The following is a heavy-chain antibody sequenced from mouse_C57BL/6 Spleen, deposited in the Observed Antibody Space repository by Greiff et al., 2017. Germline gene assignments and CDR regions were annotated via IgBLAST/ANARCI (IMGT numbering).Heavy chain of an antibody. D-gene: IGHD3-3*01. Sequence: QVQLQQPGAELVMPGASVKLSCKASGYTFTSYWMHWVKQRPGQGLEWIGEIDPSDSYTNYNQKFKGKSTLTVDKSSSTAYMQLSSLTSEDSAVYYCARRGWGGDYYAMDYWGQGTSVTVSS. CDR2: IDPSDSYT. CDR3: ARRGWGGDYYAMDY. J-gene: IGHJ4*01. V-gene: IGHV1-69*01. CDR1: GYTFTSYW.